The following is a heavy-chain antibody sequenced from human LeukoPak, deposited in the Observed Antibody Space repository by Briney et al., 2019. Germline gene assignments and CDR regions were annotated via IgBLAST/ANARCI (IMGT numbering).Heavy chain of an antibody. Sequence: GGSLRLSCAASGLTFISYSMNWVRQAPGKGMELVSSISISSSYISYADSVKGRFTISRDNAKNTLYLQMNSLRAEDTAVYYCARSPPGYYYDSSGCDYWGQGTLVTVSS. J-gene: IGHJ4*02. V-gene: IGHV3-21*01. CDR1: GLTFISYS. CDR2: ISISSSYI. D-gene: IGHD3-22*01. CDR3: ARSPPGYYYDSSGCDY.